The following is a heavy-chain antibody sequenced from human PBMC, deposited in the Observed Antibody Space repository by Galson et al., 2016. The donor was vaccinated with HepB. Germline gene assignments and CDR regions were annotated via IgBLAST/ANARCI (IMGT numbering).Heavy chain of an antibody. CDR3: ARDPHSLGSTGYYGVLY. V-gene: IGHV3-30*19. Sequence: SLRLSCAASGFTFSNYGMHWVRQAPGKGLEWVAVISYEGSNKNYGDSVKGRFTISRDNSKNTLYLQMDSLRPEDTAVYYCARDPHSLGSTGYYGVLYWGQGTLVTVSS. D-gene: IGHD3-22*01. CDR2: ISYEGSNK. J-gene: IGHJ4*02. CDR1: GFTFSNYG.